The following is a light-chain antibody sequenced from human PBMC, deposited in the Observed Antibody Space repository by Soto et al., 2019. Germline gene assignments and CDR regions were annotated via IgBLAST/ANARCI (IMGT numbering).Light chain of an antibody. J-gene: IGKJ1*01. CDR3: QKYNKAPWK. V-gene: IGKV1-27*01. CDR2: GTS. Sequence: DIQMTQSPPSLSASVGDRVTITCRASQGIEGFLAWYQQKPGTAPKLLVYGTSTLQVGVPSRFSGSGWGTDFTLTISSVQPEDDATYYCQKYNKAPWKFGQGTKV. CDR1: QGIEGF.